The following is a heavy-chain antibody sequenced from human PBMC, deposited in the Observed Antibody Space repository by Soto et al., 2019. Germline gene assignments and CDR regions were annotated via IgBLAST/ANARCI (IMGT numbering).Heavy chain of an antibody. CDR3: ARAGFCSGNICPYYFAY. J-gene: IGHJ4*02. CDR2: VTGSGGTT. Sequence: EVQLLESGGGLVQPGGSLRLSCAASGFSFRNYAMSWVRQAPGTGLEWVSTVTGSGGTTYYADSVRGRITVSRDNSKNTVHLQVDSLRADGTAVYFCARAGFCSGNICPYYFAYWGQGTLVTVSS. CDR1: GFSFRNYA. V-gene: IGHV3-23*01. D-gene: IGHD2-15*01.